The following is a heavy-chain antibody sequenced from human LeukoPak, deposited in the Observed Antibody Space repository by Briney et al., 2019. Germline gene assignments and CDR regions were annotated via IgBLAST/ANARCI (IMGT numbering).Heavy chain of an antibody. D-gene: IGHD3-16*02. V-gene: IGHV3-33*01. CDR3: ARDGYRMITFGGVIVPDAFDI. Sequence: PGGSLRLSCAASGFTFSSYGMHWVRQAPGKGLEWVAVIWYDGSNKYYADSVKGRFTISRDNSKNTLYLQMNSLRAEDTAVYHCARDGYRMITFGGVIVPDAFDIWGQGTMVTVYS. J-gene: IGHJ3*02. CDR1: GFTFSSYG. CDR2: IWYDGSNK.